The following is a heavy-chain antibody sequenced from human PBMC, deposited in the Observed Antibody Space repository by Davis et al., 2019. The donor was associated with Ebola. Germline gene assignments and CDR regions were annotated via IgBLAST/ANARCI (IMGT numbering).Heavy chain of an antibody. J-gene: IGHJ4*02. CDR3: ARSSYQPDW. Sequence: GGSLRLSCAASGFTFSSYWMHWVRQTPGKGLVWVSRINTDGSFPDYADSVKGRFTISRDNARNTVSLQMNSLRAEDTALYYCARSSYQPDWWGQGTLVTVSS. CDR1: GFTFSSYW. CDR2: INTDGSFP. D-gene: IGHD2-2*01. V-gene: IGHV3-74*01.